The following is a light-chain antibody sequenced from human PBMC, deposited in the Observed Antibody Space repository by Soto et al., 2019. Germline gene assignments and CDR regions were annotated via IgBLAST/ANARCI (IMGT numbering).Light chain of an antibody. CDR1: QAISSH. CDR3: QQSYSSPRT. CDR2: VAP. J-gene: IGKJ1*01. Sequence: DIQLTQSPSFLSACVGGRVTITCRASQAISSHLAWYQVKPGKAPKLLLSVAPGFQGDVPSYFSGSGSGTDFTLTITSLQPEDFATYYCQQSYSSPRTFGQGTKVDIK. V-gene: IGKV1-39*01.